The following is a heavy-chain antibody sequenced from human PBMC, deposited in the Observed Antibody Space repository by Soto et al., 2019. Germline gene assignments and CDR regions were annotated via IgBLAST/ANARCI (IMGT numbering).Heavy chain of an antibody. V-gene: IGHV4-28*01. CDR3: ARKVVGATPYFDY. CDR1: GYSISSSNW. CDR2: IYYSGST. Sequence: SETLSLTCAVSGYSISSSNWWGWIRQPPGKGLEWIGYIYYSGSTYYNPSLKSRVTMSVDTSKNQFSLKLSSVTAGDTAVYYCARKVVGATPYFDYWGQGTLVTVSS. D-gene: IGHD1-26*01. J-gene: IGHJ4*02.